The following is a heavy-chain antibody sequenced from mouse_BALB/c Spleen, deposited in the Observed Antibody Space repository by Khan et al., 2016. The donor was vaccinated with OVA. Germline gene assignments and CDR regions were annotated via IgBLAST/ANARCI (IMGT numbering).Heavy chain of an antibody. V-gene: IGHV3-1*02. Sequence: EVQLQESGPDLVKPSQSLSLTCTVTGYSITSGYSWHWIRQFPGNKLEWMDYIHYSGNTNYNPSLKSRISITRDTSKNQFFLQLNSVTTEDTATYYCASGGNYPWFAYWGQGTLVTVST. CDR1: GYSITSGYS. CDR3: ASGGNYPWFAY. CDR2: IHYSGNT. D-gene: IGHD2-1*01. J-gene: IGHJ3*01.